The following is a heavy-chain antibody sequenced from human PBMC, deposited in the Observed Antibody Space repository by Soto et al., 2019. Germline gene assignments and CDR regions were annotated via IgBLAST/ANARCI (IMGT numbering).Heavy chain of an antibody. J-gene: IGHJ4*02. CDR2: IYYTGSS. V-gene: IGHV4-30-4*01. CDR1: GGSISSGDYY. Sequence: SETLSLTCTVSGGSISSGDYYWSWVRQPPGEDLEYIGYIYYTGSSYSNPSLKSRVTISVDTSKNQFSLKLTSVTAADTAVYYCVRRIAVKPRHYFDYWGQGTLVTVSS. D-gene: IGHD6-6*01. CDR3: VRRIAVKPRHYFDY.